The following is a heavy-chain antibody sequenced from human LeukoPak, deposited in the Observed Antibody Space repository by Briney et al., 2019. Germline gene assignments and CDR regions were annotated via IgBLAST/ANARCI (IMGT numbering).Heavy chain of an antibody. Sequence: GGSLRPSCAASGFTFSSYGMSWVRQAPGKGLEWVSAISGSGGSTYYADSVKGRFTISRDNSKNTLYLQMNSLRAEDTAVYYCARVFSIAVAGEVDYWGQGTLVTVSS. D-gene: IGHD6-19*01. CDR1: GFTFSSYG. CDR3: ARVFSIAVAGEVDY. J-gene: IGHJ4*02. CDR2: ISGSGGST. V-gene: IGHV3-23*01.